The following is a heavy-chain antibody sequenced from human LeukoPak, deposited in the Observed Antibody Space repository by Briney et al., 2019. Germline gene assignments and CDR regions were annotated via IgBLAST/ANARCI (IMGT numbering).Heavy chain of an antibody. CDR3: ARHESVSSGALV. CDR1: GGSISSYY. V-gene: IGHV4-59*08. J-gene: IGHJ4*02. CDR2: IFYSGST. D-gene: IGHD3-22*01. Sequence: SETLSLTCTVSGGSISSYYWSWIRQPPGKGLEWIGYIFYSGSTNYNPSLKSRVTISVDTSKNQFSLKLSSVTAADTAVYYFARHESVSSGALVWGQGTLVTVSS.